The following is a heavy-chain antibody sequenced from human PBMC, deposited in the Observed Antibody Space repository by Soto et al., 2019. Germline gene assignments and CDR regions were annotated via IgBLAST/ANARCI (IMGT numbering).Heavy chain of an antibody. CDR3: ASVAEDIVVVPAAMSYYYYGMDV. CDR1: GGTFSSYA. CDR2: IIPIFGTA. D-gene: IGHD2-2*01. V-gene: IGHV1-69*01. J-gene: IGHJ6*02. Sequence: QVQLVQSGAEVKKPGSSVKVSCKASGGTFSSYAISWVRQAPGQGLEWMGGIIPIFGTANYAQKFRGRGTITADESTSTAYMELSSLRSEDTAVYYCASVAEDIVVVPAAMSYYYYGMDVWGQGTSVTVSS.